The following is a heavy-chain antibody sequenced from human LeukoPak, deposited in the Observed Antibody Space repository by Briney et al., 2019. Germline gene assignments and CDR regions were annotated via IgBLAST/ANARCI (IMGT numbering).Heavy chain of an antibody. Sequence: GGSLRLSCAASGFTFSSYAMNWVRQAPGKGLEWVSTISGSGGSTYYADSVKGRLTISRDNSKNTLYLQMNSLRAEDTAVYYCAKGPYDYYGMDVWGQGTTVTVSS. CDR1: GFTFSSYA. J-gene: IGHJ6*02. CDR3: AKGPYDYYGMDV. CDR2: ISGSGGST. D-gene: IGHD2-21*01. V-gene: IGHV3-23*01.